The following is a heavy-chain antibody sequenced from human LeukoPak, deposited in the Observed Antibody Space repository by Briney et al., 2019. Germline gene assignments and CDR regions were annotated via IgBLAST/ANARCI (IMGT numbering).Heavy chain of an antibody. CDR2: IIPIFGTA. D-gene: IGHD3-10*01. Sequence: SVKVSCKASGGTFSSYAISWVRQAPGQGLGWMGGIIPIFGTANYAQKFQGRVTITADESTSTVYMELSSLGSEDTALYYCARVQLAWFGELSYFDYWGQGTLVTVSS. CDR3: ARVQLAWFGELSYFDY. V-gene: IGHV1-69*13. J-gene: IGHJ4*02. CDR1: GGTFSSYA.